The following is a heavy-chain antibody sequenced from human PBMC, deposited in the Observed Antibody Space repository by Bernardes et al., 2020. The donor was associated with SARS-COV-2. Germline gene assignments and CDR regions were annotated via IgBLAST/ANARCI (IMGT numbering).Heavy chain of an antibody. Sequence: GRSLRLSCAASGFTLSDHYMSWNSQAPEQGREWLSYINNEGRATHYADSGTGRFATYRDNARNSHYLEMNSLRTEYTAIYYCARQRAGVAHYDYGMDVWGQGTTVTV. J-gene: IGHJ6*02. V-gene: IGHV3-11*01. CDR1: GFTLSDHY. D-gene: IGHD6-19*01. CDR3: ARQRAGVAHYDYGMDV. CDR2: INNEGRAT.